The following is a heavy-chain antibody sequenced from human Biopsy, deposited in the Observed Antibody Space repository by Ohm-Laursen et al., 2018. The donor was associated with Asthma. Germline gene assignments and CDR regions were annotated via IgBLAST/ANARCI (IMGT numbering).Heavy chain of an antibody. J-gene: IGHJ3*02. CDR3: ARDLGIVGATPDGFNI. CDR1: GGSTSSDDYY. V-gene: IGHV4-30-4*01. CDR2: VYSSGST. Sequence: SQTLSLTCTVSGGSTSSDDYYWTWIRQPPGKGLEWVGYVYSSGSTYYNPSLDSRVMISLDTSKHQFSLSLSSVTAADTAVYFCARDLGIVGATPDGFNIWGQGTLVTVSS. D-gene: IGHD1-26*01.